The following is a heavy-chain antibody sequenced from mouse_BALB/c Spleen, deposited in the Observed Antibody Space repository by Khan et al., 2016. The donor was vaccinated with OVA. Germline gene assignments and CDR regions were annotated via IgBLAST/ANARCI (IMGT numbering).Heavy chain of an antibody. CDR1: GYTFSSYW. CDR2: ILPGSGSN. J-gene: IGHJ3*01. V-gene: IGHV1-9*01. CDR3: ARGNYYGSSSWFGY. Sequence: QIQLVQSGAELMKPGASVKISCKATGYTFSSYWIEWVKQRPGHGLEWIGEILPGSGSNNYNEKFKGKATFTADTSSNTAYMQLSSLTSEDSAVSSCARGNYYGSSSWFGYWGQGTLVTVS. D-gene: IGHD1-1*01.